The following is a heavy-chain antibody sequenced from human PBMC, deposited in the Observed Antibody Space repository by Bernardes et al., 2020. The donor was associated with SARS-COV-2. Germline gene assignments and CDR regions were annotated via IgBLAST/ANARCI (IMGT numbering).Heavy chain of an antibody. D-gene: IGHD4-17*01. V-gene: IGHV3-33*01. CDR1: GFTFSDYT. J-gene: IGHJ5*01. CDR3: ATEDGEWLDS. CDR2: ICHDGSRE. Sequence: GGSLRLSCAASGFTFSDYTMPWVRQAPGKGLERVAVICHDGSREYYVDSVKGRFAISRDNSNNTPYLQMNNLRVEDTALYRCATEDGEWLDSWGQGTLVTVSS.